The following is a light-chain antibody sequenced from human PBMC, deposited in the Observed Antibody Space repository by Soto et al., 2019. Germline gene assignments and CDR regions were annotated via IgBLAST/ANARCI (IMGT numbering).Light chain of an antibody. V-gene: IGKV1-5*03. Sequence: DIQMTQSPSTLSASVGDRVTITCRASQSISSWLAWYQQKPGKAPKLLIYKASSLKSGVPSRFSGSGSGTEFTLTISSLQPDDFATYYCQHYNSFSGTFGQGTKVEIK. CDR3: QHYNSFSGT. J-gene: IGKJ1*01. CDR1: QSISSW. CDR2: KAS.